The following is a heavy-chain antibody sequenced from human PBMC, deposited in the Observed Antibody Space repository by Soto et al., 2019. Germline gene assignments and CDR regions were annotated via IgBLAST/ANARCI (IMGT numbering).Heavy chain of an antibody. CDR2: INHSGST. D-gene: IGHD6-19*01. J-gene: IGHJ4*02. Sequence: ETLSLTCAVYGGSFSGYYWSWIRQPPGKGLEWIGEINHSGSTNYNPSLKSRVTISVDTSENQFSLKLSSVTAADTAVYYCARLGGSGWLTVDYWGQGTLVTVSS. CDR1: GGSFSGYY. V-gene: IGHV4-34*01. CDR3: ARLGGSGWLTVDY.